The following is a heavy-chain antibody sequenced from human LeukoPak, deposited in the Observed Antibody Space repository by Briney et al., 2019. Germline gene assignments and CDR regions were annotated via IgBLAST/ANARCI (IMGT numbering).Heavy chain of an antibody. Sequence: PGRSLRLSCAASGFTFRSYGMPWVRPAPGKGLEWVAVIWYDGSNKYYADSVKGRFTISRDNSKNTLYLQMNSLRAEDTAVYYCAKDPNGSWSFDYWGQGTLVTVSS. J-gene: IGHJ4*02. V-gene: IGHV3-33*06. CDR2: IWYDGSNK. D-gene: IGHD1-26*01. CDR3: AKDPNGSWSFDY. CDR1: GFTFRSYG.